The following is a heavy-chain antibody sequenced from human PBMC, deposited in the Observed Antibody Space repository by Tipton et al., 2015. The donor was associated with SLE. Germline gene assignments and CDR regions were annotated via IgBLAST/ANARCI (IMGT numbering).Heavy chain of an antibody. D-gene: IGHD3-22*01. CDR2: IRYDGSNK. CDR3: AKDQSMIVVVSYFDY. V-gene: IGHV3-30*02. Sequence: SLRLSCAASGFTFSSYGMHWVRQAPGKGLGWVAFIRYDGSNKYYADSVKGRFTISRDNSKNTLYLQMNSLRAEDTAVYYCAKDQSMIVVVSYFDYWGQGTLVTVSS. J-gene: IGHJ4*02. CDR1: GFTFSSYG.